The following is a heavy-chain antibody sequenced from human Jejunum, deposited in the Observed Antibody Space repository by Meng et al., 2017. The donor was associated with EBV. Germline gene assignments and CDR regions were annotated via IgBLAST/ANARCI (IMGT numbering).Heavy chain of an antibody. Sequence: EVQLVESGGXLVKPGGXRRLSCAASGFTFSSYSMNWVRQAPGKGLEWVSYISSGSSFIYYADSVKGRFTISRDDAKNSLSLQMNNLGADDTAVYYCVRDSSFNVHWGQGTLVTVSS. CDR3: VRDSSFNVH. CDR1: GFTFSSYS. CDR2: ISSGSSFI. D-gene: IGHD3-16*02. V-gene: IGHV3-21*02. J-gene: IGHJ4*02.